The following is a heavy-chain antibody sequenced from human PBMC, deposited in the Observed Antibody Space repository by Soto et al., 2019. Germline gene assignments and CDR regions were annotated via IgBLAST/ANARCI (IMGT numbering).Heavy chain of an antibody. CDR1: GFTVSSNY. Sequence: EVQLVESGGGLVQPGGSLRLSCAASGFTVSSNYMSWVRQAPGKGLEWVSVIYSGGSTYYADSVKGRCTISRDNSKKTLYLQMNSLRAEDTAVYYCVRVRGGMGYFDYWGQGTLVTVSS. J-gene: IGHJ4*02. V-gene: IGHV3-66*01. D-gene: IGHD3-16*01. CDR2: IYSGGST. CDR3: VRVRGGMGYFDY.